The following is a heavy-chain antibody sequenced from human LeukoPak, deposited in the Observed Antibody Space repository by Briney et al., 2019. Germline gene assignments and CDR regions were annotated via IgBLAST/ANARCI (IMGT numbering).Heavy chain of an antibody. D-gene: IGHD2-15*01. CDR2: ISGSGGST. Sequence: GGSLRLSCAASGFTFSSYAMSWVRQAPGKGLEWVSAISGSGGSTYYADSVKGRFTISRDNPKNTLYLQMGGLRADDTAVYYCAKDGTPGDYWGQGTRVTVSS. V-gene: IGHV3-23*01. CDR1: GFTFSSYA. J-gene: IGHJ4*02. CDR3: AKDGTPGDY.